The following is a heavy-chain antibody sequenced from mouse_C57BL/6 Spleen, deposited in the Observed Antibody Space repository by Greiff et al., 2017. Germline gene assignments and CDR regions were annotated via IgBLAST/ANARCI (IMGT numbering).Heavy chain of an antibody. CDR1: GYTFTSYW. D-gene: IGHD1-1*01. Sequence: EVQLQQSGTVLARPGASVKMSCKTSGYTFTSYWMHWVKQRPGQGLEWIGAIYPGNSDTSYNQKFKGKAKLTAVTSASTAYMELSSLTNEDSAVYYCTRKEVLPEGYFDYWGQGTTLTVSS. J-gene: IGHJ2*01. CDR2: IYPGNSDT. V-gene: IGHV1-5*01. CDR3: TRKEVLPEGYFDY.